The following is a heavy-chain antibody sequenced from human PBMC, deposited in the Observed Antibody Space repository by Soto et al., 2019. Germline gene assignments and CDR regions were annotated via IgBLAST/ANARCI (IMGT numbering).Heavy chain of an antibody. CDR3: GSSRRRPSCRGGLFYYCDY. CDR2: IFWDGDR. D-gene: IGHD3-10*01. Sequence: QITLKESGPTLVTPTQTLTLTFAVSGFSVNTDGVGVGWIRQSPGKALEWLGLIFWDGDRRYSPSLTTSLNITKDTSKNPVALTLTHVDPVDTATYACGSSRRRPSCRGGLFYYCDYWGQGILVTVSS. CDR1: GFSVNTDGVG. J-gene: IGHJ4*02. V-gene: IGHV2-5*02.